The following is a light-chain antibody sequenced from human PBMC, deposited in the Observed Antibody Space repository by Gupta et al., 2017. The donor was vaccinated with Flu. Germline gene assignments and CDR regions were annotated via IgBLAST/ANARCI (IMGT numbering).Light chain of an antibody. CDR1: QDVSTW. CDR3: QQNNSFPIT. J-gene: IGKJ4*01. V-gene: IGKV1-12*01. CDR2: GAS. Sequence: ILMNQSPSSVSASLGDRVTLTCRASQDVSTWLAWYQQKPGRAPNLIIYGASNLETGVPSRFGGSGSGTXFTLTIXSLQPEDDATYYWQQNNSFPITFGXGTKVEIK.